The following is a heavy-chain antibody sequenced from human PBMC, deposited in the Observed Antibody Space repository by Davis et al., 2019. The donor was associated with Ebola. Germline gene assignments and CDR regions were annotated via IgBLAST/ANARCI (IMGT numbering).Heavy chain of an antibody. J-gene: IGHJ6*02. D-gene: IGHD5-18*01. CDR3: ARPVSPGYTYGYYYYDMDV. V-gene: IGHV4-39*01. CDR2: IYNSGST. Sequence: SETLSLTCTVSGGSVSSGSFYWSWIRQPPGKGLEWIGSIYNSGSTYYNPSLESRVTISVDTSKNQLSLKLTSVTATDTAVYYCARPVSPGYTYGYYYYDMDVWGQGTTVTVSS. CDR1: GGSVSSGSFY.